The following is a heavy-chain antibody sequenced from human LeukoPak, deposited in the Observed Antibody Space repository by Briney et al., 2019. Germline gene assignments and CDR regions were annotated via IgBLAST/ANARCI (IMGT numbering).Heavy chain of an antibody. J-gene: IGHJ4*02. D-gene: IGHD2-2*01. Sequence: SETLSLTCAVYGGSFSSYYWSWIRQPPGKGLEWIGYIYYSGSTNYNPSLKSRVTISVDTSKNQFSLKLSSVTAADTAVYYCASGMPYCSSTSCPFDYWGQGTLVTVSS. CDR2: IYYSGST. V-gene: IGHV4-59*08. CDR1: GGSFSSYY. CDR3: ASGMPYCSSTSCPFDY.